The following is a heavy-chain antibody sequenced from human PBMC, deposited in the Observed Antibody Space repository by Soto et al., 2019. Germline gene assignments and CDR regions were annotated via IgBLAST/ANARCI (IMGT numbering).Heavy chain of an antibody. V-gene: IGHV3-15*01. Sequence: GGSLRLSCAASGFTFSNAWMSWVRQAPGKGLEWVGRIKSKTDGGTTDYAAPVKGRFTISRDDSKNTLYLQMNSLKTEDTAVYYCTTDLYGSGSYYNGVTFDYWGQGTLVTVSS. J-gene: IGHJ4*02. CDR3: TTDLYGSGSYYNGVTFDY. CDR1: GFTFSNAW. D-gene: IGHD3-10*01. CDR2: IKSKTDGGTT.